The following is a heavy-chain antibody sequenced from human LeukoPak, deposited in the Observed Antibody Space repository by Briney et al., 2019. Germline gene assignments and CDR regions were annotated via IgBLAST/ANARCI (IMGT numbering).Heavy chain of an antibody. D-gene: IGHD3-22*01. Sequence: PSETLSLTCAVSGGSISSSNWWSWVRQPPGKGLEWIGEIYHSGSTNYNPSLKSRVTISVDKSKNQFSLKLSSVAAADTAVYYCARVQGLSPDYYDSSGAHNWFDPWGQGTLVTVSS. J-gene: IGHJ5*02. V-gene: IGHV4-4*02. CDR2: IYHSGST. CDR3: ARVQGLSPDYYDSSGAHNWFDP. CDR1: GGSISSSNW.